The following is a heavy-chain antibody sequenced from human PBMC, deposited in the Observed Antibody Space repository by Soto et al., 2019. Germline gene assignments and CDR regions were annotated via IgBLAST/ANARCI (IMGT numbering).Heavy chain of an antibody. CDR1: GYGFTSYW. J-gene: IGHJ5*02. Sequence: PGESLKISCKGSGYGFTSYWIGWVRQMPGKGLEWMGIIYPGDSDTRYSPSFQGQVTISADKSISTAYLQWSSLKASDTAMYYCSKSRTKGGGYNWFDPWGQGTLVTVSS. CDR3: SKSRTKGGGYNWFDP. V-gene: IGHV5-51*01. D-gene: IGHD2-8*01. CDR2: IYPGDSDT.